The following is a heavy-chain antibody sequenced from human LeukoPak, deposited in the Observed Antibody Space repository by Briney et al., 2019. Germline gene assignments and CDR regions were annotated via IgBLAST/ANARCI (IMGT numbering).Heavy chain of an antibody. V-gene: IGHV4-59*04. Sequence: SETLSLTCTVSGGSISSYSWSWIRQPPGMGLEWIGSIYYTGNTYYNASLKSQVSISIDTSKNQFSLKLTSVTAADTAVYYCARQTGSGLFILPGGQGTLVTVSS. CDR1: GGSISSYS. J-gene: IGHJ4*02. CDR3: ARQTGSGLFILP. D-gene: IGHD3/OR15-3a*01. CDR2: IYYTGNT.